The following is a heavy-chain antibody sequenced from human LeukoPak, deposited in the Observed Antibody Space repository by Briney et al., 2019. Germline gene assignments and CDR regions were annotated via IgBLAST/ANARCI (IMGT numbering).Heavy chain of an antibody. J-gene: IGHJ4*02. V-gene: IGHV3-74*01. CDR3: VRGKSYCSSACVGDY. CDR1: GFTFSSYW. CDR2: INSDGSSI. Sequence: PGGSLRLSCAASGFTFSSYWMHWVRQAPGKGLVWVSRINSDGSSITYADSVKGRFTISRDNAKNTLYLQMNSLRTEETAVYYCVRGKSYCSSACVGDYWGQGTLVTVSS. D-gene: IGHD2-2*01.